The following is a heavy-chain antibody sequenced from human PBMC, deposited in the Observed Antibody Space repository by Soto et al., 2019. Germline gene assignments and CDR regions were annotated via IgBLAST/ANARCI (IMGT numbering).Heavy chain of an antibody. CDR1: GFTFSGYW. V-gene: IGHV3-7*05. J-gene: IGHJ6*02. CDR3: ARETV. CDR2: IKQDGSEQ. Sequence: EVQLVESGGGLVQPGGSLRLSCAASGFTFSGYWMSWARQAPGKGLEWVANIKQDGSEQFYVDSVKGRFTISRDNAKNSLYLQMNSLRGEDTAVYYCARETVWGQGTTVTVSS.